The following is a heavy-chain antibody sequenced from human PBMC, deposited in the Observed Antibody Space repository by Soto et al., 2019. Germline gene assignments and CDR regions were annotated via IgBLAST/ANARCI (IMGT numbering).Heavy chain of an antibody. CDR2: IIPIFGTA. V-gene: IGHV1-69*01. Sequence: QVPLVQSGAEVKKPGSSVKVSCKASGGTFSSYAISWVRQAPGQGLEWMGGIIPIFGTANYAQKFQGRVTITADESTSTAYMELSSLRSEDTAVYYCARVGAYYDFWSGYEFDPWGQGTLVTVSS. D-gene: IGHD3-3*01. CDR1: GGTFSSYA. J-gene: IGHJ5*02. CDR3: ARVGAYYDFWSGYEFDP.